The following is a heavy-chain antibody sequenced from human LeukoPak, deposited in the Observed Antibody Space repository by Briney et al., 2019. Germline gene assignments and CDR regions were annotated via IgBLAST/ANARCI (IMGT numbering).Heavy chain of an antibody. CDR3: ARDPGQWLVPLDY. V-gene: IGHV3-21*01. Sequence: GGSLRLSCAASGFTFSSYSMNWVRQAPGKGLEWVSSISSSSSYIYYADSVKGRFTSSRDNAKNSLYLQMNSLRVEDTAVYYCARDPGQWLVPLDYWGQGTLVTVSS. CDR1: GFTFSSYS. D-gene: IGHD6-19*01. J-gene: IGHJ4*02. CDR2: ISSSSSYI.